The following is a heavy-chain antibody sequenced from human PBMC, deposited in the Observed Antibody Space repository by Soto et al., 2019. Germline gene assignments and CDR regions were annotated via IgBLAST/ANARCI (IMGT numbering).Heavy chain of an antibody. V-gene: IGHV1-2*02. CDR2: INPNSVGT. CDR1: GYTFTGHY. J-gene: IGHJ3*02. D-gene: IGHD3-10*01. CDR3: AREPMVRAAHGFDI. Sequence: ASVKVSCKASGYTFTGHYMHWVRQAPGQGLEWMGWINPNSVGTDYAQKFQGRVTMTRDTSISTAYMELSRLRSDDTAVYYCAREPMVRAAHGFDIWGQGTMVTVSS.